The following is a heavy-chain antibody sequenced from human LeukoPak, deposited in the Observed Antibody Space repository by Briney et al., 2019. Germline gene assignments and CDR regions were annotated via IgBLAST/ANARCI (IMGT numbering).Heavy chain of an antibody. Sequence: SETLSLICTVSGGSISYYYWSRIRHPPGKGLEWIGYIYYSGSTDYNPSLKSRVTISVDTSKNQFSLKLSSVTAADTAVYYCAREGVIAAAGTTLLPPASPHDYWGQGTLVTVSS. D-gene: IGHD6-13*01. CDR2: IYYSGST. V-gene: IGHV4-59*12. J-gene: IGHJ4*02. CDR1: GGSISYYY. CDR3: AREGVIAAAGTTLLPPASPHDY.